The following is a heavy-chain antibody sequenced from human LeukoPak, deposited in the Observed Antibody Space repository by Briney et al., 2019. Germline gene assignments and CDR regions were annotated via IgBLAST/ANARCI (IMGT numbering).Heavy chain of an antibody. CDR2: INLSGGST. Sequence: ASGKVSCKASGHTFTSYYMHWVRQAPGQGLEWRGMINLSGGSTSYAQKFQGRVTMTRDTSTTTVYMELSSLRSEDTAVYYCARTGDSSGWYAWFDPWGQGTLVTVSS. J-gene: IGHJ5*02. CDR3: ARTGDSSGWYAWFDP. V-gene: IGHV1-46*01. CDR1: GHTFTSYY. D-gene: IGHD6-19*01.